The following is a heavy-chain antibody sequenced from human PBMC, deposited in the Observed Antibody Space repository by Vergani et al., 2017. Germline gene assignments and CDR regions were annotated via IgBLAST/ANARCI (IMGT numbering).Heavy chain of an antibody. CDR3: ARLANYDFWSGYYLNYFDY. D-gene: IGHD3-3*01. J-gene: IGHJ4*02. Sequence: EVPLVQSGAAVKKPGESLKISCTGSGYSFTSYWIGWVRPMPGKGLEWMGIIYPGDSDTRYSPSFQGQVTISADQSISTAYLQWSSLKASDTAMYYCARLANYDFWSGYYLNYFDYWGQGTLVTVSS. CDR2: IYPGDSDT. CDR1: GYSFTSYW. V-gene: IGHV5-51*01.